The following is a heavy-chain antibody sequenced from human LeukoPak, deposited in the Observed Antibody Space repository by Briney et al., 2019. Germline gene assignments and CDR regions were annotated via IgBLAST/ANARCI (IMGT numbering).Heavy chain of an antibody. J-gene: IGHJ4*02. CDR1: GFTFSSYW. CDR2: IKQDGSEK. V-gene: IGHV3-7*04. D-gene: IGHD1-26*01. Sequence: PGGSLRLSCAASGFTFSSYWMSWVRQAPGKGLEWVANIKQDGSEKYYVDSVKGRFTISRDNAKNSLYLQMNSLRAEDTAVYYCARDGYFSWELQPYFDYWGQGTLVTVSS. CDR3: ARDGYFSWELQPYFDY.